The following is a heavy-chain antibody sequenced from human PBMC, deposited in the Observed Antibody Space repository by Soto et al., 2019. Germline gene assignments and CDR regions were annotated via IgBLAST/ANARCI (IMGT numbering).Heavy chain of an antibody. Sequence: QVQLVQSGAEVKKPGSSVKVSCKASGGTFSSYTISWVRQAPGQGLEWMGRIIPILGIANYAQKFQGRVTITADKSTSKAYMELSSLRSEDTAVYYCATSAGYSSSWYTVFDPWGQGTLVTVSS. J-gene: IGHJ5*02. D-gene: IGHD6-13*01. CDR1: GGTFSSYT. CDR3: ATSAGYSSSWYTVFDP. V-gene: IGHV1-69*02. CDR2: IIPILGIA.